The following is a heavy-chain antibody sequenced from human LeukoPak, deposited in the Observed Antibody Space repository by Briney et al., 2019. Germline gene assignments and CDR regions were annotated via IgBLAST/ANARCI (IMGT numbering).Heavy chain of an antibody. CDR1: GFSFSTYW. D-gene: IGHD6-19*01. Sequence: PGGSLRLSCAASGFSFSTYWMSWVRQAPAKGLEWVANIKEDGSEQNCVESVKGRFTISRDNTKSLVYLQMNSLRAEDTALYYCARTSSGWGFDFWGQGALVTVSS. V-gene: IGHV3-7*05. CDR2: IKEDGSEQ. CDR3: ARTSSGWGFDF. J-gene: IGHJ4*02.